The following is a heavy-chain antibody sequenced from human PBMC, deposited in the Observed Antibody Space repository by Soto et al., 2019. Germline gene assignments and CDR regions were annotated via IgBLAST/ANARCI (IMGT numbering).Heavy chain of an antibody. D-gene: IGHD6-19*01. Sequence: SETLSLTCTVSGGSISSSSYYWGWIRQPPGKGLEWIGSIYYSGSTYYNPSLKGRFTISRDNAKNSLYLQMNSLRAEDTAVYYCARETQWLNWFDPWGQGTLVTV. J-gene: IGHJ5*02. CDR1: GGSISSSSYY. CDR2: IYYSGST. CDR3: ARETQWLNWFDP. V-gene: IGHV4-39*02.